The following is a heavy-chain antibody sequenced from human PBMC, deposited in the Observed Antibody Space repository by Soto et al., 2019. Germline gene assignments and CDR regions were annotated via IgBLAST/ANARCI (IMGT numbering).Heavy chain of an antibody. Sequence: QVQLVQSGAEVKEPGASVKVSCKVSGYTFTTYGISWVRQAPGLGLEWMGWITPYNGNTDYAQKFQGRVTMTTDTSTSTAYMELRSLRSEDTAVYYCARASLQPFDYWGQEPWSPSP. CDR3: ARASLQPFDY. CDR1: GYTFTTYG. J-gene: IGHJ4*01. CDR2: ITPYNGNT. V-gene: IGHV1-18*04. D-gene: IGHD6-13*01.